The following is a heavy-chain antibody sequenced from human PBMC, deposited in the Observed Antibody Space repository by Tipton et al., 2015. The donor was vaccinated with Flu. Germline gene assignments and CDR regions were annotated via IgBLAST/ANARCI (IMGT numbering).Heavy chain of an antibody. Sequence: GLAKPSETLSLTCTVSGGSISTYYWSWIRQPAGKGLEWIGRIYSGGNTNYNPSLKSRVSMSVDTSKNQFSLKLRSATAADTAMYFCARDVFPSVPSYYFDVWGPGALVTVSS. CDR1: GGSISTYY. CDR2: IYSGGNT. D-gene: IGHD2/OR15-2a*01. J-gene: IGHJ4*02. CDR3: ARDVFPSVPSYYFDV. V-gene: IGHV4-4*07.